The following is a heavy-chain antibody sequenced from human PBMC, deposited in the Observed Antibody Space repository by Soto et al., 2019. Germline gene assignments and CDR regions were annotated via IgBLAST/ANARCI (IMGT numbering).Heavy chain of an antibody. CDR2: ISSSSSTI. Sequence: QAGGSLRLSCAAPGFTFSSYSMNWVRQAPGKGLEWVSYISSSSSTIYYADSVKGRFTISRDNAKNSLYLQMNSLRDEDTAVYYCARADYCSGGSCYSGDAFDIWGQGTMVTVSS. D-gene: IGHD2-15*01. V-gene: IGHV3-48*02. J-gene: IGHJ3*02. CDR1: GFTFSSYS. CDR3: ARADYCSGGSCYSGDAFDI.